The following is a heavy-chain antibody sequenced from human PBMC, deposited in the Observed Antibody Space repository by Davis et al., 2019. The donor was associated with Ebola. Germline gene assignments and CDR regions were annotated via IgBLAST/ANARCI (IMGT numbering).Heavy chain of an antibody. CDR2: INPSGGST. CDR1: GFTFSSYA. CDR3: AKDRGML. Sequence: GGSLRLSCAASGFTFSSYAMHWVRQAPGQGLEWMGIINPSGGSTSYAQKFQGRVTMTRDTSTSTVYMELSSLRAEDTAVYYCAKDRGMLWGQGTLVTVSS. J-gene: IGHJ4*02. V-gene: IGHV1-46*01. D-gene: IGHD2-8*01.